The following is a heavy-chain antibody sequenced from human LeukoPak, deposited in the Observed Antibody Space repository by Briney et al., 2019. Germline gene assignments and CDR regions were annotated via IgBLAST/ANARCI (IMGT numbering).Heavy chain of an antibody. Sequence: SETLSLTCAVYGGSFSGYYWSWIRQPPGKGLEWIGEINHSGSTNYNPSFKSRVTISVDTSKNQFSLKLSSVTAADTAVYYCARRWGTIFGVAPVGFDPWGQGTLVTVSS. CDR2: INHSGST. J-gene: IGHJ5*02. D-gene: IGHD3-3*01. CDR3: ARRWGTIFGVAPVGFDP. CDR1: GGSFSGYY. V-gene: IGHV4-34*01.